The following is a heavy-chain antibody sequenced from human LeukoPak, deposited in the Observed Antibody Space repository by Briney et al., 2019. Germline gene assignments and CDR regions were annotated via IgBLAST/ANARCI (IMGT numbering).Heavy chain of an antibody. V-gene: IGHV7-4-1*02. D-gene: IGHD2-21*01. CDR1: GYTFTSYA. CDR2: INTNTGNP. J-gene: IGHJ2*01. Sequence: ASVKVSCKASGYTFTSYAMNWVRQAPGQGLEWMGWINTNTGNPTYAQGFTGRFVFSLDTSFSTAYLQISSLKAEDTAVYYCARGHLASGDSWYFDLWGRGTLVTVSS. CDR3: ARGHLASGDSWYFDL.